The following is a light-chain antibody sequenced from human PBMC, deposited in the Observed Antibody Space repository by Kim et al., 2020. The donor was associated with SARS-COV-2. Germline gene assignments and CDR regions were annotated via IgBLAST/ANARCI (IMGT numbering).Light chain of an antibody. CDR3: SSHTTLNTVV. J-gene: IGLJ3*02. CDR2: GVS. Sequence: QSALTQPASVSGSPGQSITLSCTGTTSDVGAYNFVSWYQQHPGKVPKLLIFGVSERPSGVSSRFSGSKSGSTASLTISGLQAEDEADYYCSSHTTLNTVVFGGGTKLTVL. V-gene: IGLV2-14*03. CDR1: TSDVGAYNF.